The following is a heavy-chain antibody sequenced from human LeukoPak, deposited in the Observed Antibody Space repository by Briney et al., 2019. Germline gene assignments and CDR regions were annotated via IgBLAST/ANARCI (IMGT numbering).Heavy chain of an antibody. CDR1: GFTFDDYA. J-gene: IGHJ4*02. V-gene: IGHV3-43*02. CDR2: ISGDGGST. Sequence: GGSLRLSCAASGFTFDDYAMHWVRQAPGKGLEWVSLISGDGGSTYYADSVRGRFTISRDNSKNTLSLEMNSLRAEDTAVYYCAKDQHSSGWYVADYWGQGTLVTVSS. D-gene: IGHD6-19*01. CDR3: AKDQHSSGWYVADY.